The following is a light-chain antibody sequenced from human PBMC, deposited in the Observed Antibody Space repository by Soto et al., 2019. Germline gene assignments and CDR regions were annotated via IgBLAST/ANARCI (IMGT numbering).Light chain of an antibody. J-gene: IGKJ1*01. CDR1: QSVSSSY. V-gene: IGKV3-20*01. CDR3: QQYGSSTMT. CDR2: GAS. Sequence: EIVLTQSPGTLSLSPGERATISCRASQSVSSSYLAWYQQKPGQAPRLLIYGASSRATGIPDRFSGSASGTDFTLTISRLEPEDFAVYSCQQYGSSTMTLGQGTKVEIK.